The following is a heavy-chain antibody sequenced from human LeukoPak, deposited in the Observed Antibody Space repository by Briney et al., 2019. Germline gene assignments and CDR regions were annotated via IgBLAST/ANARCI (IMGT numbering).Heavy chain of an antibody. CDR1: GFTFGDYA. J-gene: IGHJ6*04. CDR2: IRSKAYGGTT. CDR3: TSQFGYCSGGSCYSYYYYGMDV. V-gene: IGHV3-49*04. Sequence: GGSLRLSCTASGFTFGDYAMSWVRQAPGKGLEWVGFIRSKAYGGTTEYAASVKGRFTISRDDSKSIAYLQMNSLKTEDTAVYYCTSQFGYCSGGSCYSYYYYGMDVWGKGTTVTVSS. D-gene: IGHD2-15*01.